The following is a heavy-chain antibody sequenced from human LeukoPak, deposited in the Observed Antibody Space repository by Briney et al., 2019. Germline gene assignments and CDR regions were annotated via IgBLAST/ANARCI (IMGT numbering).Heavy chain of an antibody. Sequence: GRSLRLSCAASGFTFSSYAMHWVRQAPGKGLEWVAVISYDGSNKYYADSVKGRFTISRDNSKNTLYLQMNSLRAEDTAVYYCAKDYIDDSSGLNAFDIWGQGTMVTVSS. CDR1: GFTFSSYA. J-gene: IGHJ3*02. D-gene: IGHD3-22*01. CDR3: AKDYIDDSSGLNAFDI. V-gene: IGHV3-30-3*01. CDR2: ISYDGSNK.